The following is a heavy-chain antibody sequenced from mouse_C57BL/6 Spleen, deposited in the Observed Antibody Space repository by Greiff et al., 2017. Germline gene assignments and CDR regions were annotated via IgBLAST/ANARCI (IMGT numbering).Heavy chain of an antibody. CDR1: GYSFTGYS. J-gene: IGHJ4*01. V-gene: IGHV1-42*01. CDR2: INPSTGGT. Sequence: VQLQQSGPELVKPGASVKISCKASGYSFTGYSMNWVKQSPEKSLEWIGEINPSTGGTTYNQKFKAKATLTVDKSSSTAYMQLKSLTSEDSAVYYCARAGGYYAMDYWGQGTSVTVSS. CDR3: ARAGGYYAMDY.